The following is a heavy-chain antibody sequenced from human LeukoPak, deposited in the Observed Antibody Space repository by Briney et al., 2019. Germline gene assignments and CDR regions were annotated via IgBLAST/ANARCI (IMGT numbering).Heavy chain of an antibody. Sequence: GGSLRLSCAASGFTFSRYWMTWVRWAPGKGLEWVANIKEDGSEKYYVDSVEGRFTISRDNAKKSLYLQMNSLRAEDTAVYYCAREITYYGMDVWGQGTTVTVSS. D-gene: IGHD3-16*01. CDR2: IKEDGSEK. J-gene: IGHJ6*02. CDR1: GFTFSRYW. V-gene: IGHV3-7*01. CDR3: AREITYYGMDV.